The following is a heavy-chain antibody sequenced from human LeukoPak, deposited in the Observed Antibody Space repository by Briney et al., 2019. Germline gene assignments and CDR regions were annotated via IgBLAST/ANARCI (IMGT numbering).Heavy chain of an antibody. CDR1: GFTFSSYA. V-gene: IGHV3-23*01. J-gene: IGHJ4*02. Sequence: EGSLRLSCAASGFTFSSYAMSWVRQAPGKGLEWVSAISGSGGSTYYADSVKGRFAISRDNSKNTLYLQMNSLRAEDTAVYYCARLLYYYDSSGLSSWGQGTLVTVSS. CDR3: ARLLYYYDSSGLSS. CDR2: ISGSGGST. D-gene: IGHD3-22*01.